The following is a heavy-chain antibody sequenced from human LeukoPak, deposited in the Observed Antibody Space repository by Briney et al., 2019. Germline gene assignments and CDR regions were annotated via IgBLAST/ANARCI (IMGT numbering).Heavy chain of an antibody. Sequence: GGSLRLSCAASGFTFSSYAMSWVRQAPGKGLEWVSAISGSGGSTYYADSMKGRFTISRDNSKNTLYLQMNSLRAEDTAVYYCAKDTSGYDSRHTYYYHYMDVWGKGTTVTVSS. D-gene: IGHD5-12*01. J-gene: IGHJ6*03. CDR2: ISGSGGST. V-gene: IGHV3-23*01. CDR1: GFTFSSYA. CDR3: AKDTSGYDSRHTYYYHYMDV.